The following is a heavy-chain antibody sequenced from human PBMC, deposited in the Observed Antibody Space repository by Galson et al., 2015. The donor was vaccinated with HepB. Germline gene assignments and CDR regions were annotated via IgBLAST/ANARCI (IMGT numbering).Heavy chain of an antibody. CDR2: FDPEDGET. CDR1: GYTLTELS. Sequence: SVKVSCKVSGYTLTELSMHWVRQAPGKGLEWMGGFDPEDGETIYAQKFQGRVTMTEDTSTDTAYMELSSLRSEDTAVYYCATGNVDIVATTPYWYFDLWGRGTLVTVSS. J-gene: IGHJ2*01. D-gene: IGHD5-12*01. V-gene: IGHV1-24*01. CDR3: ATGNVDIVATTPYWYFDL.